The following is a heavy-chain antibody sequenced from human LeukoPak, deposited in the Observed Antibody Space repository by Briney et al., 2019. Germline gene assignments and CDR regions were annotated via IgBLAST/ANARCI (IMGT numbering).Heavy chain of an antibody. D-gene: IGHD3-22*01. CDR1: GYTFTGYY. V-gene: IGHV1-2*02. J-gene: IGHJ4*02. Sequence: GASVKVSCKASGYTFTGYYMHWVRQAPGQGLEWMGWINPNSGGTNYAQKFQGRVTMTRDTSISTAYMELSRLRSDDTAVYYCARRKITMIVVAIDYWGQGTLVTVSS. CDR2: INPNSGGT. CDR3: ARRKITMIVVAIDY.